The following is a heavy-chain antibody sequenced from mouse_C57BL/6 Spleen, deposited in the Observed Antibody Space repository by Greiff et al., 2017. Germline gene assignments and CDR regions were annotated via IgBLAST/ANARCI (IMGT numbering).Heavy chain of an antibody. D-gene: IGHD1-1*01. CDR3: ARDYYGSSYGEGYAMDY. J-gene: IGHJ4*01. Sequence: EVQLVESGPGLVKPSQSLSLTCSVTGYSITSGYYWNWIRQFPGNKLEWMGYISYDGSNNYNPSLKNRISITRDTSKNQFFLKLNSVTTEDTATYYCARDYYGSSYGEGYAMDYWGQGTSVTVSS. V-gene: IGHV3-6*01. CDR1: GYSITSGYY. CDR2: ISYDGSN.